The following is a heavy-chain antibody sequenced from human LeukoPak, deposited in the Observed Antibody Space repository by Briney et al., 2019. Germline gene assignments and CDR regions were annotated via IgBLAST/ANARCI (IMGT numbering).Heavy chain of an antibody. CDR3: ARDNYGVDY. CDR1: GFIFNTYS. Sequence: GGSLRLSCAAPGFIFNTYSMHWVRQAPGKGLDWVSFMLYDGSKGYYADSVKGRFTIARDNSKNTLYLHLNNLRPEDTAIYYCARDNYGVDYWGQGTLVTVSS. D-gene: IGHD3-16*01. V-gene: IGHV3-30-3*01. CDR2: MLYDGSKG. J-gene: IGHJ4*02.